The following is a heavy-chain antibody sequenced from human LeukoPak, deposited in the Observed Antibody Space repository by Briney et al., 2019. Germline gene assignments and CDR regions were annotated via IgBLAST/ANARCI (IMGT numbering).Heavy chain of an antibody. V-gene: IGHV4-34*01. CDR2: INHSGST. Sequence: SETLSLTCAVYGGSFSGYYWSWIRQPPGKGLEWIGEINHSGSTNYNPTLKSRVTISVDTSKNQFSLKLSSVTAADTAVYYCARAEFDILGYWGQGTLVTVSS. D-gene: IGHD3-9*01. CDR3: ARAEFDILGY. CDR1: GGSFSGYY. J-gene: IGHJ4*02.